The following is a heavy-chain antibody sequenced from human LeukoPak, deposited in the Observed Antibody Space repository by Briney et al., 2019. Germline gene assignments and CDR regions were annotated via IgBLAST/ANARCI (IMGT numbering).Heavy chain of an antibody. CDR2: IYYSGST. D-gene: IGHD4-17*01. CDR1: GGSISSSSYY. Sequence: SETLALTCTVSGGSISSSSYYWGWIRQPPGKGLEWIGSIYYSGSTYYNPSLKSRVTISVDTSKNQFSLKLSSVTAADTAVYYCARLVYGDYDLYYYYYYMDVWGKGNTVTVSS. CDR3: ARLVYGDYDLYYYYYYMDV. V-gene: IGHV4-39*01. J-gene: IGHJ6*03.